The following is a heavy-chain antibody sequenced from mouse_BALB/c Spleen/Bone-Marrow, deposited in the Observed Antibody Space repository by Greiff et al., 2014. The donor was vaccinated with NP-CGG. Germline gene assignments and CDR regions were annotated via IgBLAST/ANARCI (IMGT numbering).Heavy chain of an antibody. Sequence: VQLQQSGAELVKPGASVKLSCTASGFNIEDTYMHWVKQRPEQGLEWIGRIDPANGNTKYDQKFQGKATITADTSSNTAYLQLSSLTSEDTAVYYCAEITTAAYYVMDYWGQGTSVTVSS. CDR1: GFNIEDTY. V-gene: IGHV14-3*02. CDR2: IDPANGNT. J-gene: IGHJ4*01. CDR3: AEITTAAYYVMDY. D-gene: IGHD1-2*01.